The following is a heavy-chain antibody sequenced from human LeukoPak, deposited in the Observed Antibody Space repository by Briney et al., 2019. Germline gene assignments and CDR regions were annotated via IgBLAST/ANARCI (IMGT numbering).Heavy chain of an antibody. Sequence: PGGSLRLSCAASGFTFSSYSMNWVRQAPGKGLEWVSSISSSSSYIYYADSVKGRFTISRDNAKNSLYLQINSLRAEDTAVYYCARDGVTMIVVVPLDYWGQGTLVTVSS. D-gene: IGHD3-22*01. CDR2: ISSSSSYI. J-gene: IGHJ4*02. CDR3: ARDGVTMIVVVPLDY. CDR1: GFTFSSYS. V-gene: IGHV3-21*01.